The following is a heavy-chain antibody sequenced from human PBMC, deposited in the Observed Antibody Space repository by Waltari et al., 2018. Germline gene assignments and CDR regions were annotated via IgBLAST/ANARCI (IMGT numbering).Heavy chain of an antibody. CDR2: INHSGRS. Sequence: QVQLQQWGAGLLKPSETLSLTCAVYGWSLSGYHWSWIRQPPGKGLGWIGEINHSGRSNYNPSLKSQVTISKDTSKNQFSLKMSSVTAADTAVYYCARESPGYRSGFDPWGQGTLVTVSS. V-gene: IGHV4-34*01. CDR1: GWSLSGYH. CDR3: ARESPGYRSGFDP. D-gene: IGHD6-19*01. J-gene: IGHJ5*02.